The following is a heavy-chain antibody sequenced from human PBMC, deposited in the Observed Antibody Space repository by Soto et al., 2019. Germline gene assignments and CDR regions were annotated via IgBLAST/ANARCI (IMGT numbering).Heavy chain of an antibody. CDR2: INHSGST. V-gene: IGHV4-34*01. CDR1: GGSFSGYY. D-gene: IGHD3-10*01. J-gene: IGHJ6*02. Sequence: PSETLSLTCAVYGGSFSGYYWSWIRQPPGKGLEWIGEINHSGSTNYNPSLKSRVTISVDTSKNQFSLKLSSVTAADTAVYYCARAAGSGILTHYYYYYGMDVWGQGTTVTVSS. CDR3: ARAAGSGILTHYYYYYGMDV.